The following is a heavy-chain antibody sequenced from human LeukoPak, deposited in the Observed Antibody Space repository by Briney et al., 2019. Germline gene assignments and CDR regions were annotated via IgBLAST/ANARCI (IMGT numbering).Heavy chain of an antibody. Sequence: ASVKVSCKASGGTFSSYAITWVRQAPGQGLEWMGWISANTGNTNYAQRLQGRVTMTTDTPTSTAYMELRSLRSDDMAVYYCAREDSSTVDYWGQGTLVTVSS. V-gene: IGHV1-18*03. D-gene: IGHD4-17*01. CDR3: AREDSSTVDY. CDR2: ISANTGNT. CDR1: GGTFSSYA. J-gene: IGHJ4*02.